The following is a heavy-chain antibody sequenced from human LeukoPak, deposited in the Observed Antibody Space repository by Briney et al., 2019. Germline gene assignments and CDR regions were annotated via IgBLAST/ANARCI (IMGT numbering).Heavy chain of an antibody. V-gene: IGHV1-2*06. Sequence: ASVKVSCKASGYTFTGYYMHWVRQAPGQGLEWMGRINPNSGGTNYAQKFQGRVTMNRDTSISTAYMELSRLRSDDTAVYYCARLNLGYCSGGSCNHSDYWGQGTLVTVSS. CDR1: GYTFTGYY. D-gene: IGHD2-15*01. CDR3: ARLNLGYCSGGSCNHSDY. CDR2: INPNSGGT. J-gene: IGHJ4*02.